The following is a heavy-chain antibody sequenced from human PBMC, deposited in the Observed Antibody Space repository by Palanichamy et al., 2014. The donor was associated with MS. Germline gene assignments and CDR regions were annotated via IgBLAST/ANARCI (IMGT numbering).Heavy chain of an antibody. CDR1: GTTFSNYA. D-gene: IGHD3-10*01. J-gene: IGHJ4*02. CDR3: ARAPLTLILGTLGGDHFDD. CDR2: ITSFNPNT. Sequence: QIQLMQSGAEVKEPGASVKVSCKASGTTFSNYAITWVRQSPRHGLEWMGWITSFNPNTHYAQRFQGRVTMTEDTSTNTAYMELRSLTSDDTAVYYCARAPLTLILGTLGGDHFDDWGQGTLVTVSS. V-gene: IGHV1-18*01.